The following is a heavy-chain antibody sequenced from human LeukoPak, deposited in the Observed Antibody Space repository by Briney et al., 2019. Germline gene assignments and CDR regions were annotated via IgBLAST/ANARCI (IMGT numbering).Heavy chain of an antibody. V-gene: IGHV4-61*05. CDR1: GGSISSSSYY. CDR2: IYYSGST. CDR3: ARVVPAVYYYYMDV. J-gene: IGHJ6*03. Sequence: PSETLSLTCTVSGGSISSSSYYWGWIRQPPGKGLEWIGYIYYSGSTNYNPSLKSRVTISVDTSKNQFSLKLSSVTAADTAVYYCARVVPAVYYYYMDVWGKGTTVTVSS. D-gene: IGHD2-2*01.